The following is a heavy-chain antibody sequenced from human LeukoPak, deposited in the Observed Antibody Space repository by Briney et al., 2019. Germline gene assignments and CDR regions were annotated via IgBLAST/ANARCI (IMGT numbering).Heavy chain of an antibody. CDR3: ARDRYGDGFAHLDY. J-gene: IGHJ4*02. CDR2: INPSGGST. D-gene: IGHD5-24*01. Sequence: GGSLRLSCAASGFTFSSYAISWVRQAPGQGLEWMGIINPSGGSTSYTQKFQGRVAITWDTSITTAYMDLSRLTSDDTAVYYCARDRYGDGFAHLDYWGQGALVTVSS. V-gene: IGHV1-46*01. CDR1: GFTFSSYA.